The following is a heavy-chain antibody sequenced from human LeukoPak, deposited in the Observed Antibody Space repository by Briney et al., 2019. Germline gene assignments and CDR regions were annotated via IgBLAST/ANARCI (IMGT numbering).Heavy chain of an antibody. D-gene: IGHD7-27*01. Sequence: SVTVSCKASGFTFTSSAVQWVRQARGQRLEWIGWIVVGSGNTNYAQKFQERVTITRDMSTSTAYMELSSLRAEDTAIYYCAKDLRWGLDYWGQGTLVTVSS. CDR2: IVVGSGNT. V-gene: IGHV1-58*01. J-gene: IGHJ4*02. CDR3: AKDLRWGLDY. CDR1: GFTFTSSA.